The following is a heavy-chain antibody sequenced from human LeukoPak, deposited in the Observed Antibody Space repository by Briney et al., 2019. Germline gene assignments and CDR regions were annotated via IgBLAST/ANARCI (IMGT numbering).Heavy chain of an antibody. D-gene: IGHD1-14*01. CDR2: IKQDGSEK. Sequence: PGGSLRLSCAASGFTFSGYWMSWVRQAPGRGLEWVANIKQDGSEKYYVDSVKGRFTISRDNAKNSLYLQMNSLRAEDTAVYHCARDRDNGNHPDAFGIWGPGTMVTVSS. V-gene: IGHV3-7*01. CDR3: ARDRDNGNHPDAFGI. J-gene: IGHJ3*02. CDR1: GFTFSGYW.